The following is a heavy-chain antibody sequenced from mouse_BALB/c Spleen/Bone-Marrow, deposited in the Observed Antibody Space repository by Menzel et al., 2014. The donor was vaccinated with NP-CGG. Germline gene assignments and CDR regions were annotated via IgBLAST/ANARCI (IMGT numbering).Heavy chain of an antibody. Sequence: QVQLQQSGAELVRPGSSVKISCKASGYAFSSYWMHWVKQRPGQGLEWIGQIYPGDGDTNYSGKFKGKATLTADESSSTAYMQLSSLTSEDSAVYFCAFGNYDFDYWGQGSTLTVAS. D-gene: IGHD2-1*01. CDR2: IYPGDGDT. V-gene: IGHV1-80*01. J-gene: IGHJ2*01. CDR1: GYAFSSYW. CDR3: AFGNYDFDY.